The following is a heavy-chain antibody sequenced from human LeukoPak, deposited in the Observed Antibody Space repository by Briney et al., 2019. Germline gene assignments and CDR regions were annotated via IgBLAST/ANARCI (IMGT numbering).Heavy chain of an antibody. CDR3: ARVGPIYFNAFDI. CDR2: INPRTDST. V-gene: IGHV1-2*06. J-gene: IGHJ3*02. Sequence: ASVKVSCKASGYTSIGYYIHWVRQAPGQGLEWMGRINPRTDSTNFAQKFQGRVTMTRNTSSDTAYMDLSRLTSDDTATYYCARVGPIYFNAFDIWGQGTMVTVSS. D-gene: IGHD2/OR15-2a*01. CDR1: GYTSIGYY.